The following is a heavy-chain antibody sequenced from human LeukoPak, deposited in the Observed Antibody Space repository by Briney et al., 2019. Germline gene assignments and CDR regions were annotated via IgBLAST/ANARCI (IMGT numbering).Heavy chain of an antibody. J-gene: IGHJ4*02. D-gene: IGHD3-10*01. CDR1: GGSFSGYY. Sequence: PLETLSLTCAVYGGSFSGYYWSWIRQPPGKGLEWIGEINHSGSTNYNPSLKSRVTISVDTSKNQFSLKLSSVTAADTAVYYCARGREVRGVAETPHVLIDYWGQGTLVTVSS. CDR3: ARGREVRGVAETPHVLIDY. V-gene: IGHV4-34*01. CDR2: INHSGST.